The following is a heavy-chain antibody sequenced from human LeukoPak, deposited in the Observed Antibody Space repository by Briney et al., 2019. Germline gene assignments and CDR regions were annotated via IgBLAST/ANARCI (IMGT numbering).Heavy chain of an antibody. CDR1: GYTFTTYY. CDR2: VDPSSGST. Sequence: GASVKVSCKASGYTFTTYYIYWVRQAPGQGLELLGRVDPSSGSTSYVQKWQGRVTMTRDTATSTVYMELSRLTHEDTAVYFCARVSAIVGMATGYLQYWGQGTLVTVSS. D-gene: IGHD3-3*01. J-gene: IGHJ1*01. V-gene: IGHV1-46*04. CDR3: ARVSAIVGMATGYLQY.